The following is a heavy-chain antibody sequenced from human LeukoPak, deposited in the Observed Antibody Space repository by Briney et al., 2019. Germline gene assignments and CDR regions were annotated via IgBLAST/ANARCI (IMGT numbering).Heavy chain of an antibody. V-gene: IGHV3-9*01. CDR1: GFTFDDYA. CDR3: AKDWGIAAAGYFDY. CDR2: ISWNSGSI. Sequence: PGGSLRLSCAASGFTFDDYAMHWVRQAPGKGLEWVSGISWNSGSIGYADSVKGRFTISRDNAKNSLYLQMNSLRAEDTALYYCAKDWGIAAAGYFDYWGQGTLVTVSS. D-gene: IGHD6-13*01. J-gene: IGHJ4*02.